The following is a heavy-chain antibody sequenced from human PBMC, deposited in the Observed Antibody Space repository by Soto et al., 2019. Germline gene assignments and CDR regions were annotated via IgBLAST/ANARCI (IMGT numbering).Heavy chain of an antibody. Sequence: QVQLQESGPGLVKPSQTLSLTCTVSGGSISSGGYYWSWIRQHPGKGLEWIGYIYYSGSTYYNPSLKSRVTISVDTSKNQFSLKLSSVTAADTAVYYCARDGAGYYDSSGYYLHWSDPWGQGTLVTVSS. J-gene: IGHJ5*02. CDR2: IYYSGST. CDR1: GGSISSGGYY. D-gene: IGHD3-22*01. CDR3: ARDGAGYYDSSGYYLHWSDP. V-gene: IGHV4-31*03.